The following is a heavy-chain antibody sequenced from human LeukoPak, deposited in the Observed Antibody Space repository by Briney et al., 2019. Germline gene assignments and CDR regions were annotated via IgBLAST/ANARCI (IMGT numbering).Heavy chain of an antibody. CDR3: ARGRTPIQLWLASYYYYYMDV. D-gene: IGHD5-18*01. V-gene: IGHV1-8*01. CDR1: GYTFTSYE. CDR2: MNPNSGNT. Sequence: ASVKVSCKASGYTFTSYEINWVRQATGQGLEWMGWMNPNSGNTGYAQKFQGRVTITRNTSISTAYMELSSLRSEDTAVYYCARGRTPIQLWLASYYYYYMDVWGKGTTVTVSS. J-gene: IGHJ6*03.